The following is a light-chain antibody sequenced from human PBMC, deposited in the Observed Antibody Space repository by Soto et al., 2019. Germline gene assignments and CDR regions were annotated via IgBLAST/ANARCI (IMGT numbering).Light chain of an antibody. CDR2: GAP. V-gene: IGKV3-20*01. CDR3: QQYGSSPRT. J-gene: IGKJ1*01. CDR1: QSVSSSY. Sequence: EIVLTQSPGTLSLSPGERATLSCRASQSVSSSYLAWYQQKPGQAPTHLIYGAPSRATGITARFSGSGSGTDFTLTISILEPEDFAVYYCQQYGSSPRTFGQGTKVEIK.